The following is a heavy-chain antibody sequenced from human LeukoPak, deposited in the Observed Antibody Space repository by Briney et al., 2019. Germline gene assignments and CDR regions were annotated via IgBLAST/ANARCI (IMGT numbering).Heavy chain of an antibody. V-gene: IGHV1-2*02. CDR1: GYTFTGHY. CDR2: INPNSGGT. J-gene: IGHJ4*02. D-gene: IGHD3-10*01. CDR3: ARDLVGYYGSGSYPSDY. Sequence: GASVKVSCKTSGYTFTGHYMHWVRQAPGQGLEWMGWINPNSGGTNYAQKFQGRVTMTRDTSISTAYMELSRLRSDDTAVYYCARDLVGYYGSGSYPSDYWGQGTLVTVSS.